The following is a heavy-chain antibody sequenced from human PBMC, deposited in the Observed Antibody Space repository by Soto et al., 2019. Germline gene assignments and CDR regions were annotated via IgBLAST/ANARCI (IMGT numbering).Heavy chain of an antibody. CDR2: ISGSGGST. D-gene: IGHD2-2*02. CDR1: GFTFSSYA. CDR3: SAAIDYSYNAMDV. J-gene: IGHJ6*02. Sequence: GGSLRLSCAASGFTFSSYAMSWVRQAPGKGLEWVSAISGSGGSTYYADSVKGRFTISGDNSKNTLYLQMNSLRAEDTAVYYCSAAIDYSYNAMDVWGQGTSVTVSS. V-gene: IGHV3-23*01.